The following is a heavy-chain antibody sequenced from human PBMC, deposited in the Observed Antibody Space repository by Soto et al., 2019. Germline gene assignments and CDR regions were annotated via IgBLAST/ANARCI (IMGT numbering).Heavy chain of an antibody. Sequence: QVQLVQSGAEVKKPGASVKVSCKASGYTFTSYHISWVRQAPGQGLEWMGWISGYNGNTNYAQNFQGRVTMTTDTSTSTAYMELRSLGSDATAVYYCVRVKDIVVVVAAMDYWGQGTLVTVSS. CDR3: VRVKDIVVVVAAMDY. V-gene: IGHV1-18*01. D-gene: IGHD2-15*01. CDR1: GYTFTSYH. CDR2: ISGYNGNT. J-gene: IGHJ4*02.